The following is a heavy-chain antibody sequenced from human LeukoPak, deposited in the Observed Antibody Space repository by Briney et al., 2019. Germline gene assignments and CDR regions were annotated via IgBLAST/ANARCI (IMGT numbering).Heavy chain of an antibody. CDR2: INPNSGGT. D-gene: IGHD5-18*01. V-gene: IGHV1-2*04. Sequence: ASVKVSCKASGYTFTGYYMHWVRQAPGQGLEWTGWINPNSGGTNYAQKFQGWVTMTRDTSISTAYMELSRLRSDDTAVYYRARVSGGYSQGAFDIWGQGTMVTVSS. CDR3: ARVSGGYSQGAFDI. CDR1: GYTFTGYY. J-gene: IGHJ3*02.